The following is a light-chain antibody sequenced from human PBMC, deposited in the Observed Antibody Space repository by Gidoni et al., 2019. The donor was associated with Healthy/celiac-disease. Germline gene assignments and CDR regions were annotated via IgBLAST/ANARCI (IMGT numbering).Light chain of an antibody. CDR3: QQSYSTPHT. Sequence: IKMTHSPSSLSESEGDRVTITCRASKSISSYLNWYQQKPGKAPKLLIYAASSLQIGVPSRFSGSGSGTDFTLTISSLLPEDFASYYCQQSYSTPHTFGQGTKLEIK. CDR2: AAS. V-gene: IGKV1-39*01. CDR1: KSISSY. J-gene: IGKJ2*01.